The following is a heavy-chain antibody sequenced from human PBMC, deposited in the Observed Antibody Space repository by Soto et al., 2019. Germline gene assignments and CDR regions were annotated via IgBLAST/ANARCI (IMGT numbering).Heavy chain of an antibody. D-gene: IGHD3-22*01. CDR3: ARVGYYYDSSGYINWFDP. CDR2: ISAYNGNT. Sequence: AASVKVSCKASGYTFTSYGISWVRQAPGQGLEWMGWISAYNGNTNYAQKLQGRVTMTTDTSTSTAYMELRSLRSDDTAVYYCARVGYYYDSSGYINWFDPWGQGTLVTVSS. CDR1: GYTFTSYG. V-gene: IGHV1-18*04. J-gene: IGHJ5*02.